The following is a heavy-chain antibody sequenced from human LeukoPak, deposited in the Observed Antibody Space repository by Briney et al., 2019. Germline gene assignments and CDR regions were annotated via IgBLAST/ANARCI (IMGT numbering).Heavy chain of an antibody. J-gene: IGHJ4*02. CDR2: INQDASEI. D-gene: IGHD2-21*02. CDR1: GFTFSTYW. V-gene: IGHV3-7*01. Sequence: GGSLRLSCAASGFTFSTYWMNWYRQAPGKGLEWVGNINQDASEINYVDSVRGRFTISRDNAKNSLHLQMNSLRAEETAVHYCATDRDNSDWQKRFDSWGQGTLVTVSS. CDR3: ATDRDNSDWQKRFDS.